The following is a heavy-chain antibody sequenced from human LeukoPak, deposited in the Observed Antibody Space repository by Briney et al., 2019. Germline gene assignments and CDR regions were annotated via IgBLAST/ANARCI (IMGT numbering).Heavy chain of an antibody. J-gene: IGHJ3*02. D-gene: IGHD4/OR15-4a*01. V-gene: IGHV4-59*01. Sequence: SETLSPTRTVSGGSISRYYWSWIPHPPGQGPEWIGYIYYSGSPNYSPSLKSRVTISVDTPKNQFSLKLSSVTAADTAVYYCARSTMVTNAFDIWGQATMVSVCS. CDR2: IYYSGSP. CDR3: ARSTMVTNAFDI. CDR1: GGSISRYY.